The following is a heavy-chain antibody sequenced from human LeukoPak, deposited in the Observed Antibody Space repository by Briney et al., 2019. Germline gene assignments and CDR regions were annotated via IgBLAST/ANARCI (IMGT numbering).Heavy chain of an antibody. V-gene: IGHV3-48*04. CDR2: ISSGATTI. D-gene: IGHD6-19*01. CDR1: GFSFSSYS. Sequence: PGGSLRLSCAASGFSFSSYSMNWVRQAPGKGLEWVSYISSGATTIYYADSVKGRFTISRDSAKNSLYLQMNSLRAEDTAIYYCTRISRLAVAGWFDSWGQGALVTVSS. CDR3: TRISRLAVAGWFDS. J-gene: IGHJ5*01.